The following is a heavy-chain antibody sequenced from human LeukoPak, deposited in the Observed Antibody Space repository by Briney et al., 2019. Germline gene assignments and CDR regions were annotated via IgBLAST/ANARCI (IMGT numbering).Heavy chain of an antibody. CDR2: ISAYNGNT. J-gene: IGHJ4*02. CDR3: ARVIKTYYDFWSGYNPPDY. CDR1: GYTFTSYG. Sequence: ASVKVSCEASGYTFTSYGISWVRQAPGQGLEWMGWISAYNGNTNYAQKLQGRVTMTTDTSTSTAYMELRSLRSDDTAVYYCARVIKTYYDFWSGYNPPDYWGQGTLVTVSS. D-gene: IGHD3-3*01. V-gene: IGHV1-18*01.